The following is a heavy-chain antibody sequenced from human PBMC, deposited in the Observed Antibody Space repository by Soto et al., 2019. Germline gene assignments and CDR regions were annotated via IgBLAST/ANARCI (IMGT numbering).Heavy chain of an antibody. J-gene: IGHJ4*02. CDR3: ARDRVNSSGGGL. Sequence: SETLSLTCTVSGGSISSGGYYWSWIRQHPGKGLEWIGYIYYSGSTYYNPSLKSRVTISVDTSKNQFSLKLSSVTAAATAVYYCARDRVNSSGGGLWGQGTLVTVSS. D-gene: IGHD3-22*01. V-gene: IGHV4-31*03. CDR2: IYYSGST. CDR1: GGSISSGGYY.